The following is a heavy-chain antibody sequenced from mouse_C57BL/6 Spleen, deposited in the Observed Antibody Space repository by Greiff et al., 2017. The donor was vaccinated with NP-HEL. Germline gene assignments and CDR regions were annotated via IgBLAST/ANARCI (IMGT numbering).Heavy chain of an antibody. V-gene: IGHV5-16*01. Sequence: EVMLVESEGGLVQPGSSMKLSCTASGFTFSDYYMACVRQVPEKGLEWVANINYDGSSTYYLDSLKSRFIISRDNAKNILYLQMSSLKSEDTATDYCASLDGYYDYFDYWGQGTTLTVSS. CDR2: INYDGSST. D-gene: IGHD2-3*01. J-gene: IGHJ2*01. CDR1: GFTFSDYY. CDR3: ASLDGYYDYFDY.